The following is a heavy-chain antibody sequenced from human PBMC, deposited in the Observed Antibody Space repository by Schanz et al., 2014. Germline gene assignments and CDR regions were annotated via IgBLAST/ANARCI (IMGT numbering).Heavy chain of an antibody. J-gene: IGHJ6*02. CDR2: ISAYNGNT. Sequence: QAQLLQSGPELKRPGASVKVSCKASGYTFTSYGINWVRQAPGQGLEWMGWISAYNGNTNYAQKLQGRVTMTTDTSTSTASMELSSLRSEDTAVYYCARGPSQGYSYGHNIGAYYYGMDVWGQGTTVTVSS. CDR3: ARGPSQGYSYGHNIGAYYYGMDV. D-gene: IGHD5-18*01. CDR1: GYTFTSYG. V-gene: IGHV1-18*01.